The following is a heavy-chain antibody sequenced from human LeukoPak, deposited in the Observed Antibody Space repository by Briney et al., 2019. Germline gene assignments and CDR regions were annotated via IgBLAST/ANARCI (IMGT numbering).Heavy chain of an antibody. CDR1: GFTFSSYA. CDR2: ISGNGGST. D-gene: IGHD4-17*01. J-gene: IGHJ4*02. Sequence: GGSLRLSCAASGFTFSSYAMSWVRQAPGKGLEWVSAISGNGGSTYYADSVKGRFTISRDNSKNTLYLQMNSLRAEDTAVYYCAKDRASELRSYIFDYWGQGTLVTVSS. V-gene: IGHV3-23*01. CDR3: AKDRASELRSYIFDY.